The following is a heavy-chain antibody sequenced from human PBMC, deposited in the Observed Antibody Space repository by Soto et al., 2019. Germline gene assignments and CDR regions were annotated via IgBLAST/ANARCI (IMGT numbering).Heavy chain of an antibody. Sequence: QVQLQESGPGLVKPSGTLSLTCAVSGGSIRSSNWWRWVRQPPGKGLELIGEIYHSGSTNYNPSLKSRVTITVDQSKNQFSLNLSSVTAADTAVYYCARAYSISSGRDCWGQGTLVTVSS. V-gene: IGHV4-4*02. J-gene: IGHJ4*02. D-gene: IGHD6-6*01. CDR2: IYHSGST. CDR1: GGSIRSSNW. CDR3: ARAYSISSGRDC.